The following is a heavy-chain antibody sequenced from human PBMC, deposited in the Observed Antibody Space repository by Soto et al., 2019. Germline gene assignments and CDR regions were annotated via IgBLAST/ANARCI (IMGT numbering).Heavy chain of an antibody. CDR1: GFSFTNYW. CDR2: IYPGDSDT. V-gene: IGHV5-51*01. J-gene: IGHJ6*04. CDR3: ARQEYYYGSRSYPLSPVDV. Sequence: PGESLKISCKGSGFSFTNYWIGWVRQMPGKGLEWMGIIYPGDSDTRYSPSFQGQVTISADKSISTAYLQWSSLKASDTAMYYCARQEYYYGSRSYPLSPVDVWGKGTMVTVSS. D-gene: IGHD3-10*01.